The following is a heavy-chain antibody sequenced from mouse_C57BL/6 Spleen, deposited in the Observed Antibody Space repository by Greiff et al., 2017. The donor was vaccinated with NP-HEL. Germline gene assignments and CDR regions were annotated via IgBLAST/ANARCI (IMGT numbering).Heavy chain of an antibody. Sequence: QVQLQQSGPELVKPGASVKISCKASGYAFSSSWMNWVKQRPGKGLEWIGRIYPGDGATNYNGKFKGKATLTADKSSSTAYMQLSSLTSEDSAVYFCARWEGSYYAMDYWGQGTSVTVSS. J-gene: IGHJ4*01. CDR1: GYAFSSSW. CDR2: IYPGDGAT. D-gene: IGHD4-1*01. CDR3: ARWEGSYYAMDY. V-gene: IGHV1-82*01.